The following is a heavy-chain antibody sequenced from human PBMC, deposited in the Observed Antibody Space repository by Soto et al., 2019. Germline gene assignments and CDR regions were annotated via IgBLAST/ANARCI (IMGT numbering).Heavy chain of an antibody. D-gene: IGHD1-26*01. Sequence: EVQLVESGGGLVQPGGSLRLSCAASGFTFSSYGMLWVRQAPGRGLEYVSAISSNGGSTYYANSVKGRITISRDNSKNXXYLQMGSLRAEDMAVYYCARGQSGIRVMFYYGMDVWGQGTTVTVSS. CDR3: ARGQSGIRVMFYYGMDV. J-gene: IGHJ6*02. CDR1: GFTFSSYG. CDR2: ISSNGGST. V-gene: IGHV3-64*01.